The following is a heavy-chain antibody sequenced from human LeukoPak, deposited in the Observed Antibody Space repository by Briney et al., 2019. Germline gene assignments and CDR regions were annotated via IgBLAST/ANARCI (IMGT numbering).Heavy chain of an antibody. CDR2: ISSSSSYI. Sequence: GGSLRLSCVVSGFTFSNAWMSWVRQAPGKGLEWVSSISSSSSYIYYADSVKGRFTISRDNSKNTLYLQMNSLRAEDTAVYYCAKDYNRAYYYGSGFDYWGQGTLVTVSS. D-gene: IGHD3-10*01. V-gene: IGHV3-21*06. CDR3: AKDYNRAYYYGSGFDY. CDR1: GFTFSNAW. J-gene: IGHJ4*02.